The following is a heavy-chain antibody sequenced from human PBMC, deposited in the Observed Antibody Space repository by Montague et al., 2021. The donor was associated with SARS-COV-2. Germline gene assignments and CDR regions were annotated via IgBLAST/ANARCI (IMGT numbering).Heavy chain of an antibody. D-gene: IGHD1-7*01. Sequence: SLRLSCAASGFSFSSYNMNWVRQAPGKGLEWVSSMSSSSKYIYYADSVKDRFTISRDNAKNSLYLQMNSLRAEDTAIYYCARSWNYGWAFDIWGQGTMVAVSS. CDR3: ARSWNYGWAFDI. V-gene: IGHV3-21*01. CDR1: GFSFSSYN. CDR2: MSSSSKYI. J-gene: IGHJ3*02.